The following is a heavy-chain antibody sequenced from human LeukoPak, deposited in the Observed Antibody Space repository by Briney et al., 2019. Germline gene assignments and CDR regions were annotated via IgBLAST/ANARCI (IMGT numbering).Heavy chain of an antibody. D-gene: IGHD2-2*01. CDR2: INDESSDI. V-gene: IGHV3-21*05. CDR1: GFTFSLYA. Sequence: GGSLRLSCAASGFTFSLYAMNRVRQAPGKGVEWVSYINDESSDIHYAGSVRGRFPISRDDARQTLYLQLSSLRVEDRAVYYCARDTFQPGLIDSWGQGTLVTVSS. J-gene: IGHJ4*02. CDR3: ARDTFQPGLIDS.